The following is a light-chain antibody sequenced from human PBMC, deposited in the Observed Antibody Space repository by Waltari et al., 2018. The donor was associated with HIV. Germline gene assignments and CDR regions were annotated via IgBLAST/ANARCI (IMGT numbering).Light chain of an antibody. V-gene: IGKV4-1*01. CDR2: WAS. J-gene: IGKJ2*01. CDR3: QQYYDTPYT. Sequence: DIVVTQSPASLAVSLGESATINCKASQSILSTAGNRHYLAWYQQSPGQAPNLLIYWASTRESGVPDRFSGSGSGTDFTLTINSLQAEDVAVYYCQQYYDTPYTFGQGTKLDI. CDR1: QSILSTAGNRHY.